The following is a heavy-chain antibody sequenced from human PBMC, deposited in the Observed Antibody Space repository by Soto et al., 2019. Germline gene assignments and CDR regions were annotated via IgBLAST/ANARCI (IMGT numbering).Heavy chain of an antibody. CDR1: GFTFSSYS. CDR3: ARVYYYDSSGFLI. D-gene: IGHD3-22*01. Sequence: GGSLRLSCAASGFTFSSYSVNWVRQAPGKGLEWVSSISSTSDYIYYTDSVKGRFTISRDNAKNSLYLQMNSLRAEDSAVYYCARVYYYDSSGFLIWGQGTLVTVSS. J-gene: IGHJ4*02. CDR2: ISSTSDYI. V-gene: IGHV3-21*01.